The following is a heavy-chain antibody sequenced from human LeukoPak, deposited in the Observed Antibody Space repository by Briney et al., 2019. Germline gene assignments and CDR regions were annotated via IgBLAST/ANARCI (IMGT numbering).Heavy chain of an antibody. J-gene: IGHJ6*03. CDR2: IYTSGST. CDR3: ARVISDGVYYYYYMDV. V-gene: IGHV4-4*07. D-gene: IGHD3/OR15-3a*01. CDR1: GGSISSYY. Sequence: SETLSLTCTVSGGSISSYYWSWIRQPAGTGLEWIGRIYTSGSTNYNPSLKSRVTMSVDTSKNQFSLKLSSVTAADTAVYYCARVISDGVYYYYYMDVWGKGTTVTVSS.